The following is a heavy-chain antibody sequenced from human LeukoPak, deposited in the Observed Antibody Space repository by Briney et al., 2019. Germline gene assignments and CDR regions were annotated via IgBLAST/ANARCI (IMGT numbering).Heavy chain of an antibody. CDR3: LRALCTCESGYRGGCYWDY. J-gene: IGHJ4*02. CDR1: GFTFSSYS. D-gene: IGHD2-21*02. V-gene: IGHV3-48*04. Sequence: GGSLTLSCAASGFTFSSYSMHWVRQAPGEGLEWVSYISSRSSTIYYADSVKGRFTLSRGHAKNALSLKMNSLRGEDAAVYYCLRALCTCESGYRGGCYWDYWGQGTLVTVSS. CDR2: ISSRSSTI.